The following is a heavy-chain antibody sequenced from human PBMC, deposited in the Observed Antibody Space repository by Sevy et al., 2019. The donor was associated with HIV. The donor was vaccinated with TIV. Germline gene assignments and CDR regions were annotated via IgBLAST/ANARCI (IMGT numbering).Heavy chain of an antibody. CDR2: IYYSGST. CDR3: ARGRDGYDN. Sequence: SLTLSLTCTVSGGSISPYYWSWIRQPPGKGLEWIGYIYYSGSTNDNPSLMSRVTISVDTSKNQFSLNLNSVTPADTAVYYCARGRDGYDNWGQGTLVTVSS. J-gene: IGHJ4*02. V-gene: IGHV4-59*13. D-gene: IGHD5-12*01. CDR1: GGSISPYY.